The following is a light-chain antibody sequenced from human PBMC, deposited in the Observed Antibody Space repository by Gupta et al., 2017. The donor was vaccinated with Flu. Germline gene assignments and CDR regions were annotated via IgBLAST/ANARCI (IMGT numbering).Light chain of an antibody. CDR2: EDA. CDR1: NIGVKA. J-gene: IGLJ3*02. V-gene: IGLV3-21*02. CDR3: QCQDGSPDNRFCV. Sequence: SYVLTQPPSVSVAPGQTASLTCGGNNIGVKAVHLYPQRPGQAPVLVLCEDADRPSGIPARFSGSYSGYAEKLKTTGIEAGGEADDDDQCQDGSPDNRFCVFGGGTKLTVL.